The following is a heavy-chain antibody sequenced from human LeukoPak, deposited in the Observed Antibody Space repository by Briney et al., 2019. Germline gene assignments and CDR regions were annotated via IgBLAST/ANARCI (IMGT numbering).Heavy chain of an antibody. CDR3: ARDRGDY. Sequence: ASVKVSCKASGYTFTTYGFSWVRQAPGQGLEWMGWVSGNNGNTNYAQKFQGRVTMTTETSTSTAYMELRSLRSDGTAVDYCARDRGDYWGQGTLVTVSS. V-gene: IGHV1-18*01. D-gene: IGHD3-10*01. CDR2: VSGNNGNT. J-gene: IGHJ4*02. CDR1: GYTFTTYG.